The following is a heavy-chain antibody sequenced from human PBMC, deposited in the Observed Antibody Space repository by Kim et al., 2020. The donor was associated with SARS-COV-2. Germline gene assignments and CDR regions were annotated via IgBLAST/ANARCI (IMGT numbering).Heavy chain of an antibody. CDR1: GYTFTSYY. CDR3: ARDGTEGGSYERYYYYGMDV. D-gene: IGHD1-26*01. Sequence: ASVKVSCKASGYTFTSYYMHWVRQAPGQGLEWMGIINPSGGSTSYAQKFQGRVTMTRDTSTSTVYMELSSLRSEDTAVYYCARDGTEGGSYERYYYYGMDVWGQGTTVTVSS. CDR2: INPSGGST. V-gene: IGHV1-46*01. J-gene: IGHJ6*02.